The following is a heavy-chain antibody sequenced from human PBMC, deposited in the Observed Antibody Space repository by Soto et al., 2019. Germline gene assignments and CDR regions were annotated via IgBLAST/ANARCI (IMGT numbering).Heavy chain of an antibody. V-gene: IGHV1-69*01. CDR1: GGTFSSYA. CDR2: IIPLFGTA. D-gene: IGHD1-1*01. Sequence: QVQLVQSGAEVKKPGSSVKVSCKASGGTFSSYAISWVRQAPGQGLEWMGGIIPLFGTANYAQKCQGRVKITADESTSTDYMELSSLRSEDTAVYYCARAEMATTRYGMDHWGQGTTVTVSS. CDR3: ARAEMATTRYGMDH. J-gene: IGHJ6*02.